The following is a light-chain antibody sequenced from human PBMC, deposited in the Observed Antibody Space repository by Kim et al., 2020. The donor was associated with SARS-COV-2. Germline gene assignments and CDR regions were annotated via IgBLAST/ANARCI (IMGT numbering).Light chain of an antibody. J-gene: IGKJ3*01. V-gene: IGKV1-12*01. CDR1: QGMKNW. Sequence: SPSIGYRFTFSGRVSQGMKNWLGWYQPKPAKAPKLQVYAASGLESAVPSSFSGSGSETDFTLTISSLHPADFASYYYQQANSPFTFGPGTKVDIK. CDR2: AAS. CDR3: QQANSPFT.